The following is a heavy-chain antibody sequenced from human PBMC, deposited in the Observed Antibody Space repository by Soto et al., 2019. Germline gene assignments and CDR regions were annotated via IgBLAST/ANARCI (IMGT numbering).Heavy chain of an antibody. CDR3: ARDVYRTFDY. V-gene: IGHV3-7*03. Sequence: GGALRLSCAATGLNFSSFCMSWVRHAPGRGLEWVANIKQDGSEKYYVDSVKGRFTISRDNAKNSLYLQMNSLRVEDTAVYYCARDVYRTFDYWGQRTLVTVSS. CDR1: GLNFSSFC. D-gene: IGHD4-4*01. J-gene: IGHJ4*01. CDR2: IKQDGSEK.